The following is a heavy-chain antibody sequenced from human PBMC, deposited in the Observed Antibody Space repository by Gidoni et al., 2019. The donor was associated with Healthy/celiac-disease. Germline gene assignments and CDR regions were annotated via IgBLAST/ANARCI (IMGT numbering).Heavy chain of an antibody. CDR2: ISYDGSNK. V-gene: IGHV3-30*18. CDR3: AKDEVDTAMMPFDY. Sequence: QVPLVESGGAVVQPGRSLTLSCAASGFTFRSYGMHWVRQAPGKGLEWVAVISYDGSNKYYADTVKGRFTISRDNSKNTLYMQMNSLRAEDTAVYYCAKDEVDTAMMPFDYWGQGTLVTVSS. D-gene: IGHD5-18*01. J-gene: IGHJ4*02. CDR1: GFTFRSYG.